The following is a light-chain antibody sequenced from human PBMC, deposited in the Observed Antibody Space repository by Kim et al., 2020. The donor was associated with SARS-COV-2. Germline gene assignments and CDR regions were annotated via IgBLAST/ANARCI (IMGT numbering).Light chain of an antibody. CDR2: RAS. CDR1: QSINNF. Sequence: DIQMTQSPSSLSASVGDRVTITCRASQSINNFLHWYQQKPGKAPKVLISRASNLRSGVPSRFSGGGYGTDFTLTISSVQPEDFATYYCQQAYDTPLTFGGGTKVDIK. V-gene: IGKV1-39*01. J-gene: IGKJ4*01. CDR3: QQAYDTPLT.